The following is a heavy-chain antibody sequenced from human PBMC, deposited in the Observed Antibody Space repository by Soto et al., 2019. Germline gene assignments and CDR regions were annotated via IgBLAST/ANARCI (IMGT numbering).Heavy chain of an antibody. D-gene: IGHD3-10*01. J-gene: IGHJ3*02. Sequence: GESLKISCKGSGYSFTSYWIGWVRQMPGKGLEWMGIIYPGDSDTRYSPSFQGQVTISADKSISTAYLQWSSLKASDTAMYYCASQVLLWFGAGDAFDIWGQGTMVTVSS. V-gene: IGHV5-51*01. CDR3: ASQVLLWFGAGDAFDI. CDR2: IYPGDSDT. CDR1: GYSFTSYW.